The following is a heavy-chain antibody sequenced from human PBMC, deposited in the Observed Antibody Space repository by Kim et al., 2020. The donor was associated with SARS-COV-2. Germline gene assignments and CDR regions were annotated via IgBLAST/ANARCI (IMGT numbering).Heavy chain of an antibody. D-gene: IGHD2-2*02. Sequence: YAQQFPGRVTMTRNTSISTAYMELSSLRSEDTAVYYCARGYTSNYGMDVWGQGTTVTVSS. CDR3: ARGYTSNYGMDV. V-gene: IGHV1-8*01. J-gene: IGHJ6*02.